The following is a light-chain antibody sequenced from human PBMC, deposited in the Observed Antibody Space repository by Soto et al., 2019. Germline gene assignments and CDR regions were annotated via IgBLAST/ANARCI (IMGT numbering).Light chain of an antibody. V-gene: IGKV1-27*01. CDR3: QNYNSVPWT. CDR1: QGISNY. CDR2: AAS. J-gene: IGKJ1*01. Sequence: DIQMTQSPSSLSASIGDRVTLTYRASQGISNYLAWYKQKPGKSPRLLIYAASTLQSGVPSRFSGSGSGTDFTLTISSLQPEDVATFYCQNYNSVPWTFGQGTKVDIK.